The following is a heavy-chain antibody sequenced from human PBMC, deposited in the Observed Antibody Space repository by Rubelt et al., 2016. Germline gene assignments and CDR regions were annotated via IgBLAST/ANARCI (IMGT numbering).Heavy chain of an antibody. J-gene: IGHJ4*02. CDR1: GFTFSNYA. Sequence: EVQLVESGGGLVQPGGSLRLSCSASGFTFSNYAMHWVRQAPGKGLEWVSAISGSGANTYYADSVKGRLTISRDNSKNTLYLQMSSLRAEDTAVYYCTKDIRSGTYRDYWGQGTLVTVSS. D-gene: IGHD1-26*01. CDR2: ISGSGANT. CDR3: TKDIRSGTYRDY. V-gene: IGHV3-23*04.